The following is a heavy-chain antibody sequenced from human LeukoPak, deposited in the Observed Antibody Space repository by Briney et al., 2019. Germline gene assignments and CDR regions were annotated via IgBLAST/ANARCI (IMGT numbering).Heavy chain of an antibody. J-gene: IGHJ5*02. CDR1: GYTFTGYY. D-gene: IGHD2-2*01. CDR3: ARTEDIVVVPAPNWFDP. CDR2: INPNSGGT. V-gene: IGHV1-2*02. Sequence: ASVKVSCKASGYTFTGYYMHWVRQAPGQGLEWMGWINPNSGGTNYAQKFQGRVTMTRDTSISTAYMELSRLRSDDTAVYYCARTEDIVVVPAPNWFDPWGQGTLVTVSS.